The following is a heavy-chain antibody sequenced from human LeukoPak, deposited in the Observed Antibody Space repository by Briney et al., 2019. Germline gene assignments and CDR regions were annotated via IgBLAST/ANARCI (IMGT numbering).Heavy chain of an antibody. V-gene: IGHV4-61*02. Sequence: SETLSLTCSVSGGSISSRSDFWGWIRQPPGKGLEWIGRIYTSGSTNYNPSLKSRVTISVDTSKNQFSLKLSSVTAADTAVYYCARDGYSSSSSLDYWGQGTLVTVSS. CDR3: ARDGYSSSSSLDY. J-gene: IGHJ4*02. CDR2: IYTSGST. CDR1: GGSISSRSDF. D-gene: IGHD6-6*01.